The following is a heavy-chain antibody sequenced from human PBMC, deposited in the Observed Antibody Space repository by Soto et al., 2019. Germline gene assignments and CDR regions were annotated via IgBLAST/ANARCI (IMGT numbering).Heavy chain of an antibody. CDR1: GYTFTGYY. CDR2: INPNSGGT. J-gene: IGHJ3*02. CDR3: ARWVGASLDPFDI. D-gene: IGHD1-26*01. V-gene: IGHV1-2*04. Sequence: ASVKVSCKASGYTFTGYYMHWARQAPGQGLEWMGWINPNSGGTNYAQKFQGWVTMTRDTSISTAYMELSRLRSDDTAVYYCARWVGASLDPFDIWGQGTMVTVSS.